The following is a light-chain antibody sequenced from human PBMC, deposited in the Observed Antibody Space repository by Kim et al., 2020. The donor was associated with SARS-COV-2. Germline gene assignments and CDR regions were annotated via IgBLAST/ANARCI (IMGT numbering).Light chain of an antibody. CDR3: ATWDDSLSGVV. Sequence: QSVLTQPPSASGTPGQRVTISCSGSSSNIGRSPVYWYQHVPGSAPKLLMFKNDQRPSGAPDRFSGSKSGTSASLAISGLRSEDEADYYCATWDDSLSGVVFGGGTQLTVL. CDR1: SSNIGRSP. J-gene: IGLJ7*01. V-gene: IGLV1-47*01. CDR2: KND.